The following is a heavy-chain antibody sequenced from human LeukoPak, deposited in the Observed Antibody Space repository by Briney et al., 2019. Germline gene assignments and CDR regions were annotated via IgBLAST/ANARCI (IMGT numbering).Heavy chain of an antibody. CDR3: AKDPGVVPAHYFDY. Sequence: PGGSLRLSCAASGFTFDTYALSWVRRAPGKGLEWVSAISGSGTNTYYADSVKGRFTISRDNSKGTVFLQMNSLRAEDTALYYCAKDPGVVPAHYFDYWGQGTLVTVSS. D-gene: IGHD2-2*01. V-gene: IGHV3-23*01. CDR1: GFTFDTYA. J-gene: IGHJ4*02. CDR2: ISGSGTNT.